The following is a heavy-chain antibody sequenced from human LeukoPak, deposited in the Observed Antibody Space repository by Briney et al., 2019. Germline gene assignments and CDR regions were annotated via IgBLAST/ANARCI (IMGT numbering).Heavy chain of an antibody. D-gene: IGHD6-13*01. CDR3: ASHIAASGFPFDY. CDR2: ISGSGGST. V-gene: IGHV3-23*01. CDR1: GFTFSSYA. Sequence: GGSLRLSCAASGFTFSSYAMSWVRQAPGKGLEWVSAISGSGGSTYYADSVKGRFTISRDNSKNTLYLQMNSLTAEDTAVYYCASHIAASGFPFDYWGQGTLVTVSS. J-gene: IGHJ4*02.